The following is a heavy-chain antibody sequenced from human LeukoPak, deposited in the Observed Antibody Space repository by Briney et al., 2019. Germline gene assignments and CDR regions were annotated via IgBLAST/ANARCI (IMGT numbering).Heavy chain of an antibody. J-gene: IGHJ5*02. V-gene: IGHV3-23*01. D-gene: IGHD3-16*01. CDR1: GFTFSSYA. CDR2: ISGGGGST. CDR3: AKDLIALLTGNWFDP. Sequence: GGSLRLSCAASGFTFSSYAMSWVRQAPGKGLEWVSAISGGGGSTYYADSVKGRFTISRDNSKNTLYLQMNSLRAEDTAVYYCAKDLIALLTGNWFDPWGQGTLVTVSS.